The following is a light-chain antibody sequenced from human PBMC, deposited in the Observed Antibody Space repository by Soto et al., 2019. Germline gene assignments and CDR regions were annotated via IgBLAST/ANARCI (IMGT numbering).Light chain of an antibody. CDR3: QQYGRSPSWT. J-gene: IGKJ1*01. CDR1: QNIDNDY. V-gene: IGKV3-20*01. Sequence: EVVLTQSPGTLSLSPGEGATFSCRASQNIDNDYLAWYQQKPGQSPRLLIYGASSRATGIPDRFSGSGSGTDFTLTISRLEPEDFAMYYSQQYGRSPSWTFGQGTRVEIQ. CDR2: GAS.